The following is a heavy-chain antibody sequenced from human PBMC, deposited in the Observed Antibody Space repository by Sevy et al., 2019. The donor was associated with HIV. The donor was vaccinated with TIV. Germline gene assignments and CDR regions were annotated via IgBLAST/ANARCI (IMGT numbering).Heavy chain of an antibody. V-gene: IGHV3-30*18. Sequence: GGSLRLSCAASGFTFSSYGMHWVRQAPGNGLEWVAVISYDGSNKYYADSVKGRFTISRDNSKNTLYLQMNSLRAEDTAVYYCAKDRLQLWFDYWGQGTMVTVSS. CDR1: GFTFSSYG. D-gene: IGHD5-18*01. J-gene: IGHJ4*02. CDR2: ISYDGSNK. CDR3: AKDRLQLWFDY.